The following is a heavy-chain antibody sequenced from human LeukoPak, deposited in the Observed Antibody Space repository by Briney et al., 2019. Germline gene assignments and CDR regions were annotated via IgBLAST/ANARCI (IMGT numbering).Heavy chain of an antibody. CDR3: GRHVAGTTADI. CDR1: GGSISGFY. J-gene: IGHJ3*02. D-gene: IGHD1-1*01. Sequence: SETLSLTCTVSGGSISGFYWSWIRQPPGKGLDWIGYISYSGSTTYNPSLKSRVTISLDTSNNQFSPQLSSVTAADTAMYYCGRHVAGTTADIWGQGTMVTVSS. CDR2: ISYSGST. V-gene: IGHV4-59*08.